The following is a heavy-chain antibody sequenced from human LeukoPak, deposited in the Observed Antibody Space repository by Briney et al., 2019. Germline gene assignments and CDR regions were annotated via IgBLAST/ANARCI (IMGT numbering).Heavy chain of an antibody. CDR2: ISSSGSTI. Sequence: GGSLRLSCAASGVTFSSYEMNWVRQAPGKGLEWVSYISSSGSTIYYADSVKGRFTISRDNAKNSLYLQMNSLRAEDTAVYYCARGFYERYFDWLEFDYWGQGTLVTVSS. CDR3: ARGFYERYFDWLEFDY. D-gene: IGHD3-9*01. CDR1: GVTFSSYE. V-gene: IGHV3-48*03. J-gene: IGHJ4*02.